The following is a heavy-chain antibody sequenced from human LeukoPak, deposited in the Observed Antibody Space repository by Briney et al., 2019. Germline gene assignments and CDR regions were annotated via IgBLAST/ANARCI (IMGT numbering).Heavy chain of an antibody. Sequence: PGGSLRLSCAASGFTFTNYWLSWLRQPPGKGLELVANIKQDRSEKYYVDSVKGLFTISRDNAKNSLYLQMNRLRAEDTAVYSCAQHGSGSYFGAFDIWGQGTMVTVSS. CDR2: IKQDRSEK. CDR1: GFTFTNYW. CDR3: AQHGSGSYFGAFDI. V-gene: IGHV3-7*03. J-gene: IGHJ3*02. D-gene: IGHD3-10*01.